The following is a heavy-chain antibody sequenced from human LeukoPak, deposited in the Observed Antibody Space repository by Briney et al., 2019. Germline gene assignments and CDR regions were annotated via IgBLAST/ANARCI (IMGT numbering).Heavy chain of an antibody. CDR2: INPNGGGT. V-gene: IGHV1-2*02. J-gene: IGHJ4*02. CDR1: GYIFTGYY. Sequence: AAVTVSCKASGYIFTGYYMHWVRQAPGQGLEWVGWINPNGGGTNSAQKFQGRVTMTRDTSISKAYMELNSLTSDDTAVYYCARHPYSGSYHFDYWGQGTLVTVSS. D-gene: IGHD1-26*01. CDR3: ARHPYSGSYHFDY.